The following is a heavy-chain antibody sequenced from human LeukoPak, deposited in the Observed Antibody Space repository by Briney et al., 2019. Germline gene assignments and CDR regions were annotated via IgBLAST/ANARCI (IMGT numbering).Heavy chain of an antibody. Sequence: PGRSLRLSCAGSGFSLEEYAMHWVRQVPRKGLEWVSSISRDSGSQAYTDSVKGRFTTSRENAMNPQYPHMHSPMLEDTAFYYCIKDMEFDILKDAFHVWGQGTLVTVSS. CDR2: ISRDSGSQ. CDR3: IKDMEFDILKDAFHV. V-gene: IGHV3-9*01. CDR1: GFSLEEYA. J-gene: IGHJ3*01. D-gene: IGHD2-21*01.